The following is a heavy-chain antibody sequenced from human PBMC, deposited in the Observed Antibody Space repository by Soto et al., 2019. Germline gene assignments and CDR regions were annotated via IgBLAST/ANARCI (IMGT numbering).Heavy chain of an antibody. V-gene: IGHV1-18*01. CDR3: ARDLAVALGDV. D-gene: IGHD6-19*01. J-gene: IGHJ6*02. CDR1: GYTFTSYG. Sequence: QVQLVQSGAEVKKPGASVKVSCKASGYTFTSYGISWVRQAPGQGLEWMGWISDYNGNTKYAQKHQGRVTMTTGTSTRTAYMEVRSLRSDETAGYYRARDLAVALGDVWGQGTTVTVSS. CDR2: ISDYNGNT.